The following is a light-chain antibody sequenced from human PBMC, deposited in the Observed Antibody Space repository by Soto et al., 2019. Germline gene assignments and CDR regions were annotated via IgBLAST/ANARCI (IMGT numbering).Light chain of an antibody. V-gene: IGKV1-5*03. Sequence: IQMSESPSTLSASVGDRVTITCRASQSLSGWLAWYQQKPGKAPKLLIYKTSTLESGVPSRFSGSGSGTQFTLTITSLQPDDFATYYCLQYNSWYTLCQGT. CDR3: LQYNSWYT. J-gene: IGKJ2*01. CDR2: KTS. CDR1: QSLSGW.